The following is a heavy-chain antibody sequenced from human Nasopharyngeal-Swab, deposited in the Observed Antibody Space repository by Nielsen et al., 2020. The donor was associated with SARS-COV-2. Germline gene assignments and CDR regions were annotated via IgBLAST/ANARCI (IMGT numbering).Heavy chain of an antibody. J-gene: IGHJ6*02. D-gene: IGHD2-2*03. CDR2: INHSGST. CDR3: AREMVSGLLEIVVVPAATISYGMDV. Sequence: SETLSLTCAVYGGSFSGYYWSWIRQPPGKGLEWIGEINHSGSTNYNPSLKSRVTISVDTSKNQFSLKLSSVTAADTAVYYCAREMVSGLLEIVVVPAATISYGMDVWGQGTTVTASS. V-gene: IGHV4-34*01. CDR1: GGSFSGYY.